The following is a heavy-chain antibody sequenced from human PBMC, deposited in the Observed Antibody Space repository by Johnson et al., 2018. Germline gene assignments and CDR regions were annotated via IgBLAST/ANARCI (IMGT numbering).Heavy chain of an antibody. D-gene: IGHD5-18*01. CDR2: IIHVVGTA. V-gene: IGHV1-69*06. CDR1: GGTFSSYA. CDR3: ARVTGYSYGQYYYYGMDV. J-gene: IGHJ6*02. Sequence: QVQLVESGAEVKKXGSSVKVSCKASGGTFSSYAISWVRQAPGQGLEWMGGIIHVVGTANYAQKLQGRVTITADKSTGTAYMGLSSLRAEDTAVYYCARVTGYSYGQYYYYGMDVWGQGTTVTVSS.